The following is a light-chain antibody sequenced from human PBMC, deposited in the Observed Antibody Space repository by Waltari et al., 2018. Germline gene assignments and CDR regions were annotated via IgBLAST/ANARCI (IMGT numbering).Light chain of an antibody. V-gene: IGLV2-23*02. CDR3: CSYAGNYVWV. Sequence: QSALTQPAAVSGSPGQSVTISCTGASSDLGRYDFVSWYQQHPGNAPKLVISDVSKRPSGVSDRFSGSKSGDTASLTISGLQFEDEADYYCCSYAGNYVWVFGGGTRLTVL. J-gene: IGLJ3*02. CDR1: SSDLGRYDF. CDR2: DVS.